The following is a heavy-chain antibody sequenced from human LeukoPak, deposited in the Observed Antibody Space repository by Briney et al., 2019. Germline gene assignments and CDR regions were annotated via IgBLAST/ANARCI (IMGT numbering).Heavy chain of an antibody. D-gene: IGHD3-22*01. Sequence: PSETLSLTCTVSGGSISSYYWSWIRQPPGKGLEWIGYIYYSGSTNYNPSLKSRVTISVDTSKNQFSLKLSPVTAADTAVYYCARTDGLLLNAFDIWGQGTMVTVSS. V-gene: IGHV4-59*01. J-gene: IGHJ3*02. CDR2: IYYSGST. CDR3: ARTDGLLLNAFDI. CDR1: GGSISSYY.